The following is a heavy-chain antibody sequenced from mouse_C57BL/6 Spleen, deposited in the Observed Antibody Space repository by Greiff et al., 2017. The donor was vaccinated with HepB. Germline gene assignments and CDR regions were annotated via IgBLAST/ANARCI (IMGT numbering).Heavy chain of an antibody. D-gene: IGHD1-1*01. Sequence: DVMLVESGGDLVKPGGSLKLSCAASGFTFSSYGMSWVRQTPDKRLEWVATISSGGSYTYYPDSVKGRFTISRDNAKNTLYLQMSSLKSEDTAMYYCARQNYYGRRDYFDYWGQGTTLTVSS. CDR2: ISSGGSYT. CDR1: GFTFSSYG. V-gene: IGHV5-6*02. J-gene: IGHJ2*01. CDR3: ARQNYYGRRDYFDY.